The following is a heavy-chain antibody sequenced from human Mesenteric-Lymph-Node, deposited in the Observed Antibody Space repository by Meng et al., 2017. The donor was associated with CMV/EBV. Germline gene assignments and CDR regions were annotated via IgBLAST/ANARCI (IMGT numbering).Heavy chain of an antibody. D-gene: IGHD3-22*01. CDR3: ARPGDSSGYYPLSDGMDV. CDR1: GGTFSSYT. CDR2: IIPILGIA. J-gene: IGHJ6*02. Sequence: SVKVSCKASGGTFSSYTISWVRQAPGQGLEWMGRIIPILGIANYAQKFQGRVTITADKSTSTAYMELSSLRSEDTAVYYCARPGDSSGYYPLSDGMDVWGQGTTVTVSS. V-gene: IGHV1-69*02.